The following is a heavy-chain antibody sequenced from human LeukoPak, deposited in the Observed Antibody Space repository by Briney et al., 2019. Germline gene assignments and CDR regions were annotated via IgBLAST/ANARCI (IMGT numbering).Heavy chain of an antibody. J-gene: IGHJ5*02. CDR2: ISGSGDNT. V-gene: IGHV3-23*01. CDR1: GFTFSSHG. Sequence: GGSLRLSCAAYGFTFSSHGMSWVRQAPGKGLEWVSTISGSGDNTYYADSVKGRFTISRDNSKNTLYLQMNSLRVEDTALYYCAKGPNWFDPWGQGTLVTVSS. CDR3: AKGPNWFDP.